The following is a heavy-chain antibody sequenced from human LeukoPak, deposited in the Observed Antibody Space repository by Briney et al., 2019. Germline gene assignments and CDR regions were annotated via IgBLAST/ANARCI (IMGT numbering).Heavy chain of an antibody. CDR2: ISYVGSNK. Sequence: GGSLRLSCAASGFTFSSYAMHWVRQAPGEGLEWVAVISYVGSNKYYADSVKGRFTISRDNSKKSLYLQMDSLRAEDTAVYYCARGRWLQARGPSFDDWGQGTLVTVSS. D-gene: IGHD5-24*01. J-gene: IGHJ4*02. CDR1: GFTFSSYA. CDR3: ARGRWLQARGPSFDD. V-gene: IGHV3-30-3*01.